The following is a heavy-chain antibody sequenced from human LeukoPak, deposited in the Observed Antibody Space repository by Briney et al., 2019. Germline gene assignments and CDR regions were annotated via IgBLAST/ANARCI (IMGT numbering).Heavy chain of an antibody. CDR1: GFTFSNYA. CDR3: AREMTIITYSFDS. J-gene: IGHJ4*02. D-gene: IGHD5-24*01. Sequence: PGGSLRLSCAPSGFTFSNYAMSWVSQAPGKGLEWVSAISETGGTIHYADSVRGRFIISRDNSKNTLYLQMNSLRAEDTAVYYCAREMTIITYSFDSWGQGTLVTVSS. V-gene: IGHV3-23*01. CDR2: ISETGGTI.